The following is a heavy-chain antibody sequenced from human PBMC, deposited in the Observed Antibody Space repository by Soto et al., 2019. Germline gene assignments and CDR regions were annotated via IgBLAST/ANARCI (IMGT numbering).Heavy chain of an antibody. J-gene: IGHJ6*02. V-gene: IGHV4-31*03. CDR1: GGSISSGGYY. CDR2: IYYSGST. CDR3: ARSPYDFWSGYYTYYYGMDV. D-gene: IGHD3-3*01. Sequence: PSETLSLTCTVSGGSISSGGYYWSWIRQHPGKGLEWIGYIYYSGSTYYNPSLKSRVTISVDTSKNQFSLKLSSVTAADTAVYYCARSPYDFWSGYYTYYYGMDVWGQGTTVTLSS.